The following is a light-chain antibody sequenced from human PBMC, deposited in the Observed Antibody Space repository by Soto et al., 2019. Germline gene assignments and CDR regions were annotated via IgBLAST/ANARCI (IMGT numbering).Light chain of an antibody. CDR2: DAS. V-gene: IGKV1-39*01. Sequence: DIQMTQSPSSLSASAGDRVTITCRASQSIGSYLNWYQQKPGKAAELLIYDASNLQSGVPSRCSGSASGTDFTLTNSSLQLEDFVTYCCQQSYSTPRLTFCGATKVESK. CDR3: QQSYSTPRLT. CDR1: QSIGSY. J-gene: IGKJ4*01.